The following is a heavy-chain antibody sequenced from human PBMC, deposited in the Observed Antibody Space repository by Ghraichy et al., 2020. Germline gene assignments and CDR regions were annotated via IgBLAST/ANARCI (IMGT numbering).Heavy chain of an antibody. Sequence: ASVKVSCKVSGYTLTELSMHWVRQAPGKGLEWMGGFDPEDGETIYAQKFQGRVTMTEDTSTDTAYMELSSLRSEDTAVYYCATAPSWYQLPIEAMDVWGQGTTVTVSS. V-gene: IGHV1-24*01. CDR3: ATAPSWYQLPIEAMDV. CDR2: FDPEDGET. D-gene: IGHD2-2*01. CDR1: GYTLTELS. J-gene: IGHJ6*02.